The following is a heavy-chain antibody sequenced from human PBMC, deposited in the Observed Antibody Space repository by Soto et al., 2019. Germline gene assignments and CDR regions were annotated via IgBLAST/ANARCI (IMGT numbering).Heavy chain of an antibody. J-gene: IGHJ3*02. CDR3: ARDGLVVIPDAFDI. V-gene: IGHV3-33*01. Sequence: QVQLVESGGGVVQPGRSLRLSCAASGFTLSSYGMHWVRQAPGKGLEWVAVIWYDGSNKYYADSVKGRFTISRDNSKNTLYLQMNSLRAEDTAVYYCARDGLVVIPDAFDIWGQGTMVTVSS. CDR1: GFTLSSYG. CDR2: IWYDGSNK. D-gene: IGHD2-21*01.